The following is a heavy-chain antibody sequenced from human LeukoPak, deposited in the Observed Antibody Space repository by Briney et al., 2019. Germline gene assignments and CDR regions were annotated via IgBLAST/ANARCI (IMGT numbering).Heavy chain of an antibody. CDR3: AKEHSEWEPAGWFDP. V-gene: IGHV3-23*01. CDR2: ISGSGGST. CDR1: GFTFSSYA. D-gene: IGHD1-26*01. Sequence: GGSLRLSCAAAGFTFSSYAMSWVRQAPGKGLEWVSAISGSGGSTYYAASVEGRFTISRDNSKNTLYLQMNSLRAEDTAVYYCAKEHSEWEPAGWFDPWGQGTLVTVSS. J-gene: IGHJ5*02.